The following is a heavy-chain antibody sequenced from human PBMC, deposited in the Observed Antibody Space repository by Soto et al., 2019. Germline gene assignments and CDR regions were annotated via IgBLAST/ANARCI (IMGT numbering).Heavy chain of an antibody. D-gene: IGHD3-10*01. V-gene: IGHV3-66*01. CDR1: GFTVSSNY. CDR2: IYSGGST. CDR3: AGGVTMVRGVMGVIYYYYMDV. J-gene: IGHJ6*03. Sequence: GGSLRLSCAASGFTVSSNYMSWVRQAPGKGLEWVSVIYSGGSTYYADSVKGRFTISRDNSKNTLYLQMNSLRAEDTAVYYCAGGVTMVRGVMGVIYYYYMDVWGKGTTVTVSS.